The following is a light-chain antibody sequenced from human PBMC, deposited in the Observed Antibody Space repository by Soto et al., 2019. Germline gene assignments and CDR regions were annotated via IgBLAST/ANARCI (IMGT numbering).Light chain of an antibody. CDR3: QQYSDWPPVT. CDR2: RTS. Sequence: EIVMTQYPATLSVSPGERATLSCRASQSISSNLAWYQQKPGQAPRLLMFRTSSRATGFPARFSGSGSGTEFTLTISSLQSEDSAVYYCQQYSDWPPVTFGGGTKVDIK. CDR1: QSISSN. J-gene: IGKJ4*01. V-gene: IGKV3-15*01.